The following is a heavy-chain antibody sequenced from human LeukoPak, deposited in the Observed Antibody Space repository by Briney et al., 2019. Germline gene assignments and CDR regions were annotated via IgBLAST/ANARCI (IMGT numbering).Heavy chain of an antibody. V-gene: IGHV1-2*02. CDR3: AREGQYSSSWPDY. CDR2: INPNSGGT. Sequence: ASVKVSCKASGYTFTGYYMHWVRQAPGQGLEWMGWINPNSGGTNYEQKLQGRVTMTRDTSISTAYMELSRLRSDDTAVYYCAREGQYSSSWPDYWGQGTPVTVSS. J-gene: IGHJ4*02. CDR1: GYTFTGYY. D-gene: IGHD6-13*01.